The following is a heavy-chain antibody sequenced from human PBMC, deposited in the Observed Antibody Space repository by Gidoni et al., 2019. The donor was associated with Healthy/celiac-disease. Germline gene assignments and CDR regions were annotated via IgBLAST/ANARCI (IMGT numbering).Heavy chain of an antibody. CDR2: ISGSCGST. V-gene: IGHV3-23*01. D-gene: IGHD1-26*01. CDR1: GFTFSSYA. CDR3: AKGFTRIVGAIDY. J-gene: IGHJ4*02. Sequence: EVQLLESGGGLVQPGGSLRLSCAASGFTFSSYAMNWGRQAPGTGLEWVSAISGSCGSTYYADSVKGRFTISRDNSKNTLYLQMNSLRAEDTAVYYCAKGFTRIVGAIDYWGQGTLVTVSS.